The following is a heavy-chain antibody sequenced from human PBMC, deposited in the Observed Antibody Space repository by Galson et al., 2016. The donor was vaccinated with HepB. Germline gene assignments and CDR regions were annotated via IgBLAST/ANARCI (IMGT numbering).Heavy chain of an antibody. D-gene: IGHD2-21*02. J-gene: IGHJ3*01. Sequence: QSGAEVKKPGESLKISCKGAGYRFSSYWIGWVRQMPGKGLEWMGIIHPSDSDTTYNPSFQGQVTISADKSISTVYLHWSSLKASDTAMYYCASATRSVVTLAFDVWGQGTMVTVSS. CDR3: ASATRSVVTLAFDV. CDR1: GYRFSSYW. CDR2: IHPSDSDT. V-gene: IGHV5-51*01.